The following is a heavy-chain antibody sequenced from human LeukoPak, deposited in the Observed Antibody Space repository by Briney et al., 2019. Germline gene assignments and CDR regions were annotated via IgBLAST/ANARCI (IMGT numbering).Heavy chain of an antibody. J-gene: IGHJ2*01. V-gene: IGHV4-39*01. CDR1: GGSISSSSYH. CDR3: ARRGKSKNYYDSSGYYTWYFDL. D-gene: IGHD3-22*01. CDR2: IYYSGST. Sequence: SETLSLTCTVSGGSISSSSYHWGWIRQPPGKGLEWIGSIYYSGSTYYNPSLKSRVTVSVDTSKNQFSLKLSSVTAADTAVYYCARRGKSKNYYDSSGYYTWYFDLWGRGTLVTVSS.